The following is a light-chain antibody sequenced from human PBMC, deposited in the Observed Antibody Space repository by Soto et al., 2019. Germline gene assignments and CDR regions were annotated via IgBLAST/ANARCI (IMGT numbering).Light chain of an antibody. J-gene: IGKJ1*01. CDR1: QSVSSSY. Sequence: EIVLTQSPGTLSLSPGERTKLSCRASQSVSSSYLAWYQQKPGQAPRLLIYSASSRATGISDRFSGSGSGTDFTLTISRLEPEDFAVYYCQQYGSSPPRTFGQGTKV. CDR2: SAS. CDR3: QQYGSSPPRT. V-gene: IGKV3-20*01.